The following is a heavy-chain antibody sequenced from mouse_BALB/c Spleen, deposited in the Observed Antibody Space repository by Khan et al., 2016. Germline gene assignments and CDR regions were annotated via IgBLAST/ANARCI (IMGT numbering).Heavy chain of an antibody. CDR1: GFTFSSYA. J-gene: IGHJ3*01. CDR3: RSDNFTF. Sequence: EVQLVESGGGLVKPGGSLKLSCAASGFTFSSYAMSWVRQTPEKRLEWVATISSCGNYTYYPDSVKGRFTISRDNAKNTLYLQMSSLRSEDAAMYYCRSDNFTFWGQGTLVTVSS. CDR2: ISSCGNYT. D-gene: IGHD1-3*01. V-gene: IGHV5-9-3*01.